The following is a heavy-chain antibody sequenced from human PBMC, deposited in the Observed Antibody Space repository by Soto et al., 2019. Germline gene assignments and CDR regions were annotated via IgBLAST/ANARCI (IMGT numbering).Heavy chain of an antibody. Sequence: GGSLRLSCAASRFTFSTYWMTWVRQTPGKGLEWVANIHQDGSEKYYMDSVKGRFTISRDNAKNSLYLQMTSLRAEDTAVYYCAGGNALDVWGQGTTVTVSS. CDR1: RFTFSTYW. V-gene: IGHV3-7*01. J-gene: IGHJ6*02. CDR2: IHQDGSEK. CDR3: AGGNALDV.